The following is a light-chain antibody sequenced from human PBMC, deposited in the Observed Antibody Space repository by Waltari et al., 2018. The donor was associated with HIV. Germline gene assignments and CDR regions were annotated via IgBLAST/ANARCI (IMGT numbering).Light chain of an antibody. J-gene: IGLJ2*01. CDR3: SSYAGSNNLGV. CDR2: EGS. CDR1: SSDVGGYNY. Sequence: QSALTQPPSASGSPGQSVTISCTGTSSDVGGYNYVSWYQKHPGKAPKLMIYEGSKRPSGVPDRFSGSKSGNTASRTVSGLQAEDEADYYCSSYAGSNNLGVFGGGTKRTVL. V-gene: IGLV2-8*01.